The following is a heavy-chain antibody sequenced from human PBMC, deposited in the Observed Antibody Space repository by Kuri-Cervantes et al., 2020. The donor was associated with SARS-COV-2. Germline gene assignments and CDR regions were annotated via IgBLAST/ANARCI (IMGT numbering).Heavy chain of an antibody. Sequence: GGSLRLSCPCSRFTISSYSMNWVRQAPGKGLEWVSYISSSSSSTIYYADSVKGRFTISRDNAKNSLYLQMNSLRDEDTAVYYCAREGVTGTTYYYYYGMDVWGQGTTVTVSS. D-gene: IGHD1-7*01. CDR1: RFTISSYS. CDR2: ISSSSSSTI. J-gene: IGHJ6*02. CDR3: AREGVTGTTYYYYYGMDV. V-gene: IGHV3-48*02.